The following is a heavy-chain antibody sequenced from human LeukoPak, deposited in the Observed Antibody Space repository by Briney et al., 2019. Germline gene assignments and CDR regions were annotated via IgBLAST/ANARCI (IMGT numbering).Heavy chain of an antibody. CDR2: INHSGST. CDR1: GGSFSGYY. V-gene: IGHV4-34*01. CDR3: ARFRGVAVAGTVDY. J-gene: IGHJ4*02. D-gene: IGHD6-19*01. Sequence: KASETLSLTCAVYGGSFSGYYWSWIRQPPGKGLEWIGEINHSGSTNYNPSLKSRVTISVDTSKNQFSLKLSSVTAADTAVYYCARFRGVAVAGTVDYWGQGTLVTVSS.